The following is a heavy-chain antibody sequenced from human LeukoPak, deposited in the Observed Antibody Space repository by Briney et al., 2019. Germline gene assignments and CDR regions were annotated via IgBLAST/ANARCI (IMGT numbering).Heavy chain of an antibody. D-gene: IGHD3-10*01. J-gene: IGHJ6*03. CDR3: ARSQWFGELSRYYYYYMDV. V-gene: IGHV1-2*02. CDR2: INPNSGGT. Sequence: GASVKVSCKASGYTFTGYYMHWVRQAPGQGLEWMGWINPNSGGTNYAQKFQGRVTMTRDTSISTAYMELSRLRSDDTAVYYCARSQWFGELSRYYYYYMDVWGKGTTVTISS. CDR1: GYTFTGYY.